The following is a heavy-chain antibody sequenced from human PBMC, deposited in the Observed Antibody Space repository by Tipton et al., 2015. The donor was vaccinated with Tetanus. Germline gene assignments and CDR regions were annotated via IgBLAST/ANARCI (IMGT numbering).Heavy chain of an antibody. V-gene: IGHV3-48*03. CDR3: AREADCSGGSCFSGDFDN. CDR2: INHNGNTI. Sequence: CAASGFIFSDYEMVWVRQAPGKGLEWVSFINHNGNTIFYGDSVRGRFAISRDNAKNSLYLQMNSLRAEDTAVYYCAREADCSGGSCFSGDFDNWGQGTQVTVPS. D-gene: IGHD2-15*01. J-gene: IGHJ4*02. CDR1: GFIFSDYE.